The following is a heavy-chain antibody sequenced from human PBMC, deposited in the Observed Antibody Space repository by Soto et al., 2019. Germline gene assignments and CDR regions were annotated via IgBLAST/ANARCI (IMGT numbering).Heavy chain of an antibody. CDR1: GGSFISYA. J-gene: IGHJ6*02. Sequence: QVQLVQSGAEVRKPGSSVKVSCKVSGGSFISYAISWVRQAPGQGLEWVGGIVPMFGRGNHAQRFQGRVTITADESTGRVHMELTSLRSEDTAVYYCARDGSTGEPAMVSQYFYGMDVWGLGTAVTVSS. V-gene: IGHV1-69*12. CDR2: IVPMFGRG. CDR3: ARDGSTGEPAMVSQYFYGMDV. D-gene: IGHD5-18*01.